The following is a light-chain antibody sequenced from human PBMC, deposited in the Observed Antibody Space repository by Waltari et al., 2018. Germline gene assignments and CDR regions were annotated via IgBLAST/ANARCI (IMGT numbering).Light chain of an antibody. Sequence: EILLTPSPATLSLSPGDRATISSRASQSVSSYLAWYQRKPGQAPRLLIYDASNRATGIPARFSGSGSGTDFTLTISSLEPEDFAVYYCQQRSNWPITFGQGTRLEIK. V-gene: IGKV3-11*01. CDR2: DAS. CDR1: QSVSSY. CDR3: QQRSNWPIT. J-gene: IGKJ5*01.